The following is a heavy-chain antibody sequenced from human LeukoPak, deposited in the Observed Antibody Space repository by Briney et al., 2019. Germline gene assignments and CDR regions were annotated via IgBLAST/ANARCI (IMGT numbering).Heavy chain of an antibody. CDR1: GYAFTSYD. Sequence: SVKVSCKASGYAFTSYDINWVRQATGQGLEWMGWMNPNSGGTNYAQNFQGRVTMTRDTSISTAYMELSRLRSDDTAVYYCAREEYYYDSSRNWFDPWGQGTLVTVSS. J-gene: IGHJ5*02. CDR3: AREEYYYDSSRNWFDP. V-gene: IGHV1-2*02. CDR2: MNPNSGGT. D-gene: IGHD3-22*01.